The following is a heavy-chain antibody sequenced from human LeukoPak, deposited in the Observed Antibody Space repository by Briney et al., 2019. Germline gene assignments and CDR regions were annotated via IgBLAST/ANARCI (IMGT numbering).Heavy chain of an antibody. Sequence: PGGSLRLSCVASGFSIGPFWMTWVRQAPGKGLEWVANIRGDASRLYYVDSVKGRFTISRDNAKNTVYLQMNGLGVEDSAIYYCVRGAWTAYYFDFWGQGTLLTVSS. D-gene: IGHD3/OR15-3a*01. CDR3: VRGAWTAYYFDF. J-gene: IGHJ4*02. CDR1: GFSIGPFW. CDR2: IRGDASRL. V-gene: IGHV3-7*01.